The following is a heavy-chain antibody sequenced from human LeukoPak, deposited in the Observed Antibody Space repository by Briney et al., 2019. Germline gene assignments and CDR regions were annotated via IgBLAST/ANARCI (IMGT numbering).Heavy chain of an antibody. D-gene: IGHD2-2*01. CDR1: GYTFTGYY. V-gene: IGHV1-2*02. Sequence: GASVKVSCKASGYTFTGYYMHWVRQAPGQGLEWMGWINPNSGGTNYAQKFQGRVTMTRDTSISTAYVELSRLRSDDTAVYYCARDSIVVVPAANDFDYWGQGTLVTVSS. CDR2: INPNSGGT. J-gene: IGHJ4*02. CDR3: ARDSIVVVPAANDFDY.